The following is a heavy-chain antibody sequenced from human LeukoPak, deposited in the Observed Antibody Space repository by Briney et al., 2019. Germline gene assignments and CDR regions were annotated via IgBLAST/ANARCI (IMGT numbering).Heavy chain of an antibody. CDR2: IYTSGST. D-gene: IGHD3-3*01. V-gene: IGHV4-61*02. J-gene: IGHJ5*02. Sequence: SETLSLTCTVSGGSISSGSYYWSWIRQPAGKGLEWLGRIYTSGSTNYNPSRKSRVTISVDTSKNQFSLKLSSVTAADTAVYYCARDFGPTRWFDPWGQGTLVTVSS. CDR1: GGSISSGSYY. CDR3: ARDFGPTRWFDP.